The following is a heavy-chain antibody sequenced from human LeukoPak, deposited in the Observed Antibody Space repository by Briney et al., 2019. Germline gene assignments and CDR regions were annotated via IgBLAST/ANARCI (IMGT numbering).Heavy chain of an antibody. CDR2: INHSGST. CDR1: GGSFSGYY. CDR3: ARGRPLDP. Sequence: SETLSLTCAVYGGSFSGYYWSWIRQPPGKGLEWIGEINHSGSTNYNPSLKSRVTISVDTSKNQFSLKLSSVTAADTAVYYCARGRPLDPWGQGALVTVSS. V-gene: IGHV4-34*01. J-gene: IGHJ5*02.